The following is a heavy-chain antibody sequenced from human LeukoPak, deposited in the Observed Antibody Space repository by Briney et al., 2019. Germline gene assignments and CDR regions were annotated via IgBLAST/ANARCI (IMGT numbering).Heavy chain of an antibody. J-gene: IGHJ4*02. CDR3: ARGGSCYSFDY. CDR2: ISWNGNSI. Sequence: GGSLRLSCAASGFSFDDYAMHWVRQAPGKGLEWVSAISWNGNSIVYADSVKGRFTIARDNAKNSLYLQMNSLRAEDTAVYYCARGGSCYSFDYWGQGTLVTVSS. D-gene: IGHD2-15*01. V-gene: IGHV3-9*01. CDR1: GFSFDDYA.